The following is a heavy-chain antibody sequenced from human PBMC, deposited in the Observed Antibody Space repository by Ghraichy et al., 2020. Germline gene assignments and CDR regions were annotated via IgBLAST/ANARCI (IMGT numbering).Heavy chain of an antibody. D-gene: IGHD2-2*01. Sequence: GGSLRLSCAASGFTFTGYWMHWVRQAPGKGLVWVSHMNSDGTHINYADSVRGRFTISRDNAKNTLYLQLNSLRGEDTAVYYCTRGSPVYCRTDSCSSFGVWGLGTMVTVSS. J-gene: IGHJ3*01. CDR1: GFTFTGYW. CDR3: TRGSPVYCRTDSCSSFGV. CDR2: MNSDGTHI. V-gene: IGHV3-74*01.